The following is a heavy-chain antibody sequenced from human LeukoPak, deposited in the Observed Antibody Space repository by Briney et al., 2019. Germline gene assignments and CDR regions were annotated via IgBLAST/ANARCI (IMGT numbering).Heavy chain of an antibody. J-gene: IGHJ4*02. CDR1: GFTFSSYE. CDR2: IKSDGSVT. V-gene: IGHV3-74*01. Sequence: GGSLRLSCAASGFTFSSYEMNWVRQAPGKGLVWVSHIKSDGSVTNYADFVRGRLTISRDNAKNTLYLQMNSLRAEDTAVYYCARNWGHSDYWGQGTLVTVSS. D-gene: IGHD3-16*01. CDR3: ARNWGHSDY.